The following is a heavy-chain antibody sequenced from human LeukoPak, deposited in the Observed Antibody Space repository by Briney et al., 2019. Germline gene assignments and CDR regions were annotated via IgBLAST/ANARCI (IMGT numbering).Heavy chain of an antibody. CDR2: INHSGTI. V-gene: IGHV4-34*01. J-gene: IGHJ4*02. Sequence: GSLRLSCAASGFTFSSYSMNWVRQPPGKGLECIGEINHSGTINYNPSLKSRITISADTSKNQFSLKVTSVTAADTAVYYCARDKDGVVDYWGQGTLVTVSS. CDR3: ARDKDGVVDY. CDR1: GFTFSSYS. D-gene: IGHD2-8*01.